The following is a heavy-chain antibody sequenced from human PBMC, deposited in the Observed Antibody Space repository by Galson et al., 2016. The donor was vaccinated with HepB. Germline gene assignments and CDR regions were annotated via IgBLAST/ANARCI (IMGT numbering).Heavy chain of an antibody. D-gene: IGHD4-11*01. CDR3: ARWELCSNYEY. Sequence: SVKVSCKASGYTFTGYYMHWVRQAPGQGLEWMGWINPNSGGTNYAQKFQGRVTLTRDTSIDTAYMELSRLGSDDTAVYYCARWELCSNYEYWGQGTLVTVSS. CDR1: GYTFTGYY. J-gene: IGHJ4*02. V-gene: IGHV1-2*02. CDR2: INPNSGGT.